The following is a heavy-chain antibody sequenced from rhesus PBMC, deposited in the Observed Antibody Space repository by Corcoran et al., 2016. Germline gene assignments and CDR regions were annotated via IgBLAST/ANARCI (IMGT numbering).Heavy chain of an antibody. CDR3: ARTEVIPNNRFDV. Sequence: QVTLKESGPALVKPTQTLTLTCTFSGFSLSTSGMGVGWIRQPPGKTLEWLAHIYWDDDKRYSTSRKSRLTISKDTSKNQVVLTMTNMDPVDTATYYCARTEVIPNNRFDVWGPGVLVTVSS. CDR2: IYWDDDK. V-gene: IGHV2-1*01. J-gene: IGHJ5-1*01. CDR1: GFSLSTSGMG. D-gene: IGHD3-34*01.